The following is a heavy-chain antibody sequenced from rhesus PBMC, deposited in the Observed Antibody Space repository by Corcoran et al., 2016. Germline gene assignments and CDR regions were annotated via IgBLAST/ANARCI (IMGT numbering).Heavy chain of an antibody. J-gene: IGHJ4*01. CDR1: GGSISGYYY. CDR3: AREAYDSGADY. D-gene: IGHD3-28*01. Sequence: QVQLQQWGEGLVKPSETLSLTCAVYGGSISGYYYWSWIRQPPGKGREWIGYIYGNSASTNYNPSLKNRVTISKDTSKNQFSLKLSSVTAADTAVYYCAREAYDSGADYWGQGVLVTVSS. V-gene: IGHV4-73*01. CDR2: IYGNSAST.